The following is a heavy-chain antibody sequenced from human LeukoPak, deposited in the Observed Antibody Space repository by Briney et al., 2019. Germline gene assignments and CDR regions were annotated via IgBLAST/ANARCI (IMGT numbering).Heavy chain of an antibody. V-gene: IGHV4-34*01. CDR2: INHSGST. CDR3: AREDRDYYDSNGYPFDY. D-gene: IGHD3-22*01. J-gene: IGHJ4*02. CDR1: GGSFSGYY. Sequence: SETLSLTCAVYGGSFSGYYWSWIRQPPGKGLEWIGEINHSGSTNYNPSLKSRVTISVDTSKNQFSLKLSSVTAADTAVYYCAREDRDYYDSNGYPFDYWGQGTLVTVSS.